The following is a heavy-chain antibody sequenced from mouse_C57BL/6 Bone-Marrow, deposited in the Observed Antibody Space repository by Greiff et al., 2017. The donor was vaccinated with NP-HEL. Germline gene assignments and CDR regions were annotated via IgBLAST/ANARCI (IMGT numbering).Heavy chain of an antibody. Sequence: QVQLQQSGAELVKPGASVRLSCKASGYPFTEYTINWVKRRSGQGLEWIGWFYPGSGSKKYNEKFKDKATWTADKSSSTVYMELSRLTSEDSAVYFCARHEDGGLGFAYWGQGTLVTVSA. V-gene: IGHV1-62-2*01. CDR1: GYPFTEYT. J-gene: IGHJ3*01. CDR2: FYPGSGSK. D-gene: IGHD2-4*01. CDR3: ARHEDGGLGFAY.